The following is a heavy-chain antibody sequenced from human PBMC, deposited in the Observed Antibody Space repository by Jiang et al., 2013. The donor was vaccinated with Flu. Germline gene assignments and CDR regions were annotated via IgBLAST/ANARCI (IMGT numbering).Heavy chain of an antibody. CDR3: ARDHPTGGYDFYYYYGLDV. CDR1: GGTFSSYA. V-gene: IGHV1-69*04. J-gene: IGHJ6*02. CDR2: IIPNLHIA. Sequence: CETSGGTFSSYAISWVRQAPGQGLEWMGRIIPNLHIAHYAQNFQDRVTITADKSTGAGYMEVRSLRSEDTAVYYCARDHPTGGYDFYYYYGLDVWGQGTTVTVSS. D-gene: IGHD5-12*01.